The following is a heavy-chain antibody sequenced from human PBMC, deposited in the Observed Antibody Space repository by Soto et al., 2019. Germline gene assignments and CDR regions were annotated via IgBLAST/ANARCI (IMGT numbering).Heavy chain of an antibody. CDR2: ISAYNGNT. V-gene: IGHV1-18*01. J-gene: IGHJ4*02. D-gene: IGHD4-17*01. CDR3: ARDDNGDYFDY. Sequence: ASVKVSCKASNYTFTSYGISWVRQAPGQGLEWMGWISAYNGNTNYVQKLQGRVTMTTDTSTSTAYMELRSLRSDDTAVYYCARDDNGDYFDYWGQGTLVTSPQ. CDR1: NYTFTSYG.